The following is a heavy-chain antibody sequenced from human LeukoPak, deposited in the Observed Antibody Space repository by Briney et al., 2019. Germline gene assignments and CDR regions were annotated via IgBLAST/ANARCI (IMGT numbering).Heavy chain of an antibody. CDR1: GGSISSYY. CDR3: AKSPGRTRYYYYYMDV. V-gene: IGHV4-4*09. CDR2: IYTSGST. J-gene: IGHJ6*03. Sequence: SETLSLTCTVSGGSISSYYWSWIRQPPGKGLEWIGYIYTSGSTNYNPSLKSRVTISVDTSKNQFSLKLSSVTAADTAVYYCAKSPGRTRYYYYYMDVWGKGPRSPSP.